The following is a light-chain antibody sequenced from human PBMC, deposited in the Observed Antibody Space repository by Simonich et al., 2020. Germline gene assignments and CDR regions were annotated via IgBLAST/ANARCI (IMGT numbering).Light chain of an antibody. CDR1: QGISNS. V-gene: IGKV1-NL1*01. CDR2: AAS. J-gene: IGKJ2*01. CDR3: QQYYSTPYT. Sequence: DIQMTQSPSSLSASVGDRVTITCRASQGISNSLAWYQQKPGKAPKLLLYAASRLESGVPDRFSGSGSGTDFTLTISSLQAEDVAVYYCQQYYSTPYTFGQGTKLEIK.